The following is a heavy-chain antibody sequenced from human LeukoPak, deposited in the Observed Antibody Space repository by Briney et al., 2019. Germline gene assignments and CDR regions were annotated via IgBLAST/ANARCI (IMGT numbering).Heavy chain of an antibody. Sequence: GASVKVSCKASGGTFSSHAINWVRQAPGQGLEWMGGIIPIFGTAKYAQKFQGIVTITAVESMSTAYMELRSLRSEDTAVYYCARTFTGTSGVDYWGQGTLVTVSS. D-gene: IGHD1-1*01. CDR2: IIPIFGTA. CDR3: ARTFTGTSGVDY. CDR1: GGTFSSHA. V-gene: IGHV1-69*13. J-gene: IGHJ4*02.